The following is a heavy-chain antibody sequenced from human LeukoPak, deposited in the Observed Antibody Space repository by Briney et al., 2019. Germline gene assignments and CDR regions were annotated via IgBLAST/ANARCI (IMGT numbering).Heavy chain of an antibody. J-gene: IGHJ4*02. CDR2: IKQDGSEK. D-gene: IGHD3-16*01. CDR3: ARDTFCSDY. V-gene: IGHV3-7*01. CDR1: GFTFSSYS. Sequence: GGSLRLSCAASGFTFSSYSMHWVRQAPGKGLEWVANIKQDGSEKYYVDSVKGRFTISRDNAKNSLYLQMNSLRAEDTAVYYCARDTFCSDYWGQGTLVTVSS.